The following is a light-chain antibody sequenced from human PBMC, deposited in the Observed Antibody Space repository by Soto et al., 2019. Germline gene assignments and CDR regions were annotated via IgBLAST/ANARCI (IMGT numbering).Light chain of an antibody. J-gene: IGKJ3*01. Sequence: EIVLTQSPGTLSLSPGERATLSCRASQSVSSSYLAWYQQKPGQAPRLLIYGASSRATTIPDRFSGSRSGTTFTLTISRLEPEDFAAYYCEQYGSSPYTFGPGTKVDIK. CDR2: GAS. V-gene: IGKV3-20*01. CDR1: QSVSSSY. CDR3: EQYGSSPYT.